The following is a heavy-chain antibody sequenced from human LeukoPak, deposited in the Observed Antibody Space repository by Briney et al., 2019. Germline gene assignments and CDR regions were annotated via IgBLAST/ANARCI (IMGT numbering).Heavy chain of an antibody. CDR1: GFTFSTYA. V-gene: IGHV3-64*01. CDR3: AGGLNGPPGY. CDR2: ITSNGGST. Sequence: PGGSLRLSCAASGFTFSTYAMHWVRQAPGKGLEYVSGITSNGGSTYYANSVKGRFTISRDNSKNTLYLQMGSLGPEDMAVYYCAGGLNGPPGYWGQGTLVTVSS. D-gene: IGHD4-17*01. J-gene: IGHJ4*02.